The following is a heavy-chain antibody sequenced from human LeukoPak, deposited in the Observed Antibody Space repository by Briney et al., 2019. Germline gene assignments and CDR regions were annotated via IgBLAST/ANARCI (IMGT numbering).Heavy chain of an antibody. CDR2: ISYDGSNK. J-gene: IGHJ4*02. V-gene: IGHV3-30*18. CDR1: GFTFSSYG. CDR3: AKDPARDSSGYYDY. Sequence: GGSLRLSCAASGFTFSSYGMHWVRQAPGKGLEWVAVISYDGSNKYYADSVKGRFTISRDNSKNTLYLQMNSLRAEDTAVYYCAKDPARDSSGYYDYWGQGTLVTVSS. D-gene: IGHD3-22*01.